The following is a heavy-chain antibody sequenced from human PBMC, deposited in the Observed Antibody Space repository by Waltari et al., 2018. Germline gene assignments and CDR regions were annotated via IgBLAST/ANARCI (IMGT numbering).Heavy chain of an antibody. V-gene: IGHV4-39*01. J-gene: IGHJ3*02. CDR2: IYYSGST. D-gene: IGHD5-18*01. CDR1: GGSISSSSYY. CDR3: ARGWIQLSTYYDAFDI. Sequence: QLQLQESGPGLVKPSETLSLTCTVSGGSISSSSYYWGWIRQPPGKGLEWIGSIYYSGSTEYNPSLKSRVTISVDTSKNQCSLKLSSVTAADTAVYYCARGWIQLSTYYDAFDIWGQGTMVTVSS.